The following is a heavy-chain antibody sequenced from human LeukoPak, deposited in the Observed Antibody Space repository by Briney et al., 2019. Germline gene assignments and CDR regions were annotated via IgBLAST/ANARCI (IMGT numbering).Heavy chain of an antibody. Sequence: ASVKVSCKASGYTFTAYFIHWVRQPPGQGLEWMAWINPNSGGTNYAQKFQGRITMTRDTSISTAYMELSRLRSDDTAVYYCARTMTGDSGNYHFDYWGQGTLVTVSS. D-gene: IGHD1-26*01. CDR1: GYTFTAYF. J-gene: IGHJ4*02. V-gene: IGHV1-2*02. CDR2: INPNSGGT. CDR3: ARTMTGDSGNYHFDY.